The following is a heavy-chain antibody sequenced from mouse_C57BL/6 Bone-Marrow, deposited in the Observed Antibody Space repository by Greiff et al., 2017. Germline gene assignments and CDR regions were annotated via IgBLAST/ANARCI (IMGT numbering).Heavy chain of an antibody. J-gene: IGHJ2*01. CDR3: ASFDGNYFAY. CDR2: IDPEIGDT. Sequence: EVQLQQSGAELVRPGASVKLSCTASGFNIKDDYIHWVKQRPEQGLEWIGWIDPEIGDTEYASKFQGKATITSDTASNTASLQLSSLTSEDTAVYYCASFDGNYFAYWGQGTPLTVAS. CDR1: GFNIKDDY. D-gene: IGHD2-3*01. V-gene: IGHV14-4*01.